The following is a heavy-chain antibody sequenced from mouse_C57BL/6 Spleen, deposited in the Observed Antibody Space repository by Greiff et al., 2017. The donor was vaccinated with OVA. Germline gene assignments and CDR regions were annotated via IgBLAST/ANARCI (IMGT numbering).Heavy chain of an antibody. J-gene: IGHJ4*01. CDR3: ASNWDGYAMDY. Sequence: EVKLQESGPGLVKPSQSLSLTCSVTGYSITSGYYWNWIRQFPGNKLEWMGYISYDGSNNYNPSLNNRISITRETSKKQFFLKLNSVTTEDTATYYCASNWDGYAMDYWGQGTSVTVSS. D-gene: IGHD4-1*01. V-gene: IGHV3-6*01. CDR1: GYSITSGYY. CDR2: ISYDGSN.